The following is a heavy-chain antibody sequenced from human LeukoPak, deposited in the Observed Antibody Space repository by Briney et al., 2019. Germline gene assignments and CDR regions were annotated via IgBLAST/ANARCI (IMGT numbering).Heavy chain of an antibody. V-gene: IGHV4-61*02. Sequence: TSETLSLTCTVSGGSISSGSYYWSWIRQPAGKGLEWIGRIYTSGSTNYNPSLKSRVTISLDTSKNPFSLKLSSVTAADTAVYYCARVASGSYYNYYYYYMDVWGKGTTVTVSS. J-gene: IGHJ6*03. D-gene: IGHD1-26*01. CDR2: IYTSGST. CDR3: ARVASGSYYNYYYYYMDV. CDR1: GGSISSGSYY.